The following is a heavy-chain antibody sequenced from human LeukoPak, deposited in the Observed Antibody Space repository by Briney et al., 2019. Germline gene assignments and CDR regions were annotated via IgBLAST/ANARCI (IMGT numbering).Heavy chain of an antibody. J-gene: IGHJ3*02. CDR3: ARDNTAMVRI. CDR1: GGSISSGSYY. CDR2: IYTSGST. Sequence: SQTLSLTCTVSGGSISSGSYYWSWIRQPAGKGLEWIGRIYTSGSTNYNPSLKSRVTISLDTSKTHFSLKLSSVTAADTAVYYCARDNTAMVRIWDQGTMVTVSS. D-gene: IGHD5-18*01. V-gene: IGHV4-61*02.